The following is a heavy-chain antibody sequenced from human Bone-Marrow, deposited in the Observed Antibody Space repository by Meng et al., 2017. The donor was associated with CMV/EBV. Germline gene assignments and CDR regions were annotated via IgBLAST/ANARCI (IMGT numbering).Heavy chain of an antibody. CDR2: ISPYNGNT. CDR3: ARVYIVGWRGYPEGY. Sequence: ASVKVSCKTSGYTFTNYGIIWVRQAPGQGLEWMGWISPYNGNTNYAQNFQGRGTMTTDTSTDTAYMELRSLRSADTAVYYCARVYIVGWRGYPEGYWGQGTLVTVSS. D-gene: IGHD3-3*01. J-gene: IGHJ4*02. CDR1: GYTFTNYG. V-gene: IGHV1-18*01.